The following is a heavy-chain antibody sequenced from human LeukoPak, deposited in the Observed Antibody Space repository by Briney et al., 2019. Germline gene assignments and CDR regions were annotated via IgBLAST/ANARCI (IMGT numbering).Heavy chain of an antibody. V-gene: IGHV3-74*01. J-gene: IGHJ4*02. CDR3: ARDQDYYDSSGYLSYYFDY. CDR1: GFTFSSYW. D-gene: IGHD3-22*01. Sequence: GRSLRLSCAASGFTFSSYWMHWVRQAPGKGLVWVSRINSDGSSTSYADSVKGRFTISRDNAKNTLYLQMNSLRAEDTAVYYCARDQDYYDSSGYLSYYFDYWGQGTLVTVSS. CDR2: INSDGSST.